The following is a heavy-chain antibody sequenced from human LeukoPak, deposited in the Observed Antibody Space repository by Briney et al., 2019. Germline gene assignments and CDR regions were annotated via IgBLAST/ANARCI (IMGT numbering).Heavy chain of an antibody. Sequence: PGGSLRLSCAASGFTFSSYGMSWVRQAPGKGLEWVSAISGSGGSTYYADSVKGRFTISRDNAKNTLYPQMNSLRAEDTAVYYCARDYLQSFDPWGQGTLVTVSS. V-gene: IGHV3-23*01. CDR1: GFTFSSYG. CDR2: ISGSGGST. D-gene: IGHD4-11*01. J-gene: IGHJ5*02. CDR3: ARDYLQSFDP.